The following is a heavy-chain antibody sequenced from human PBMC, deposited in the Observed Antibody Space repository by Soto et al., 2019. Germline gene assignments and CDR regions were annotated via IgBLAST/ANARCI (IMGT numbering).Heavy chain of an antibody. CDR1: GGSISSGGYY. J-gene: IGHJ4*02. D-gene: IGHD2-2*01. V-gene: IGHV4-31*03. CDR2: IYYSGST. CDR3: ARGSQEGIVLVPAVNFDY. Sequence: QVQLQESGPGPVKPSQTLSLTCTVSGGSISSGGYYWSWIRQHPGKGLGWIGYIYYSGSTYYNPSLKSRVTISVDTSKNQFSLKLSSVTAADTAVYYCARGSQEGIVLVPAVNFDYWGQGTLVTVSS.